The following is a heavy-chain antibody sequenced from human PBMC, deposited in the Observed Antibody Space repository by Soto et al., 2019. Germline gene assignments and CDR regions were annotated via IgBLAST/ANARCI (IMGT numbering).Heavy chain of an antibody. V-gene: IGHV3-33*01. J-gene: IGHJ6*03. CDR3: RYSSSFSYYYMDV. CDR1: GFTFSSYG. Sequence: GGSLRLSCAASGFTFSSYGMHWVRQAPGKGLEWVAVIWYDGSNKYYADSVKGRFTISRDNSKNTLYLQMNSLRAEDKAVYYCRYSSSFSYYYMDVWGKGTTVTVSS. CDR2: IWYDGSNK. D-gene: IGHD6-13*01.